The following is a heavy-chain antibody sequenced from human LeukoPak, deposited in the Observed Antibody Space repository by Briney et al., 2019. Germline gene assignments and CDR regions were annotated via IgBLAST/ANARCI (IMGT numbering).Heavy chain of an antibody. J-gene: IGHJ4*02. D-gene: IGHD6-13*01. V-gene: IGHV1-3*01. Sequence: ASVKVSCKASGYTFTSYAMHWVRQAPGQRLEWMGWINAGNGNTKYSQKFQGRVTITRDTSASTAYMELSSLRSEDTAVYYCARERWSIAAAGEFDYWGQGTLVTVSS. CDR2: INAGNGNT. CDR3: ARERWSIAAAGEFDY. CDR1: GYTFTSYA.